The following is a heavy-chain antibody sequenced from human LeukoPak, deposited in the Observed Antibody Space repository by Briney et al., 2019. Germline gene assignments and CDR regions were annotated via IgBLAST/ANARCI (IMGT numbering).Heavy chain of an antibody. CDR2: INPNSGGT. CDR1: GYTFTGYY. Sequence: ASVKVSCKASGYTFTGYYMHWVRQAPGQGLEWMGWINPNSGGTNYAQRFQGWVTMTRDTSISTAYMELSRLRSDDTAVYYCARDMHYYDSSGQRGLHYFDYWGQGTLVTVSS. V-gene: IGHV1-2*04. J-gene: IGHJ4*02. D-gene: IGHD3-22*01. CDR3: ARDMHYYDSSGQRGLHYFDY.